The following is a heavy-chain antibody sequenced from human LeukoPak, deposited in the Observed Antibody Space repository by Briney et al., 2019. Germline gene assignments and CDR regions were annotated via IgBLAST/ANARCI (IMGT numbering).Heavy chain of an antibody. J-gene: IGHJ6*03. D-gene: IGHD2-2*01. V-gene: IGHV4-59*12. CDR1: GASISAYY. CDR2: IYHSGST. Sequence: PSETLSLTCTVSGASISAYYWSWIRQPPGKGLEWIGYIYHSGSTYYNPSLKSRVTISVDRSKNQFSLKLSSVTAADTAVYYCARDVAVVPAARGNYYYMDVWGKGTTVTVSS. CDR3: ARDVAVVPAARGNYYYMDV.